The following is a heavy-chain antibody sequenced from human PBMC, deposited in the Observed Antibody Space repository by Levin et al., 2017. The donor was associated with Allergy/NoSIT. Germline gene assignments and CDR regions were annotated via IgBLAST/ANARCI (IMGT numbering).Heavy chain of an antibody. D-gene: IGHD5-12*01. CDR3: AREARGYERIDAFDI. Sequence: PGGSLRLSCAASGFSFSGFGVHWVRQTPGKGLDWVAVLWYDGSNKYYADSVKGRISISRDNSKNTLYLQMNSLRAEDTAVYYCAREARGYERIDAFDIWGQGTMVTVSS. V-gene: IGHV3-33*01. CDR2: LWYDGSNK. J-gene: IGHJ3*02. CDR1: GFSFSGFG.